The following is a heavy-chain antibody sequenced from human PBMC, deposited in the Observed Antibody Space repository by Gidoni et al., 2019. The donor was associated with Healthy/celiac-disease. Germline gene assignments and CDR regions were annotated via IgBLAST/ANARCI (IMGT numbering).Heavy chain of an antibody. J-gene: IGHJ4*02. CDR1: GFTFTSSA. D-gene: IGHD4-17*01. CDR3: AAGGDYAPY. CDR2: IVVGSGNT. V-gene: IGHV1-58*01. Sequence: QMQLVHSGPEVTKPGTSVKISFKASGFTFTSSAVQWVRQSRGQRLEWIGWIVVGSGNTNYAQKFQERVTITRDMSTSTAYMELSSLRSEDTAVYYCAAGGDYAPYWGQGTLVTVSS.